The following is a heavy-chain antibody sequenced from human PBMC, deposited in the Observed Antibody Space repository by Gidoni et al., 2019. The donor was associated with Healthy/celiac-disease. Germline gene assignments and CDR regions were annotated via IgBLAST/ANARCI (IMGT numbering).Heavy chain of an antibody. CDR2: IYWDDDK. CDR1: GFSLSTSGVG. V-gene: IGHV2-5*02. CDR3: AHRWGRITTFDY. J-gene: IGHJ4*02. D-gene: IGHD3-10*01. Sequence: QITLKDSVPTLVKPTQTLPLPCTFSGFSLSTSGVGVGWIRQPPGKALEWLALIYWDDDKRYSPSLKSRLTITKDTSKNQVVLTMTNMDPVDTATYYCAHRWGRITTFDYWGQGTLVTVSS.